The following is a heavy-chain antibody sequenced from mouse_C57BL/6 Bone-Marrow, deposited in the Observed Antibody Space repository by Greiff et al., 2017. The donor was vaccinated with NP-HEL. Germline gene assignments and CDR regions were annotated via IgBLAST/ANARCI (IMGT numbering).Heavy chain of an antibody. V-gene: IGHV3-6*01. CDR2: ISYDGSN. Sequence: EVQLVESGPGLVKPSQSLSLTCSVTGYSITSGYYWNWIRQFPGNKLEWMGYISYDGSNNYNPSLKNRISITRDTSKNQFFLKLNSVTTEDTATYYCARGSSVYWYFDVWGTGTTVTVSS. CDR3: ARGSSVYWYFDV. J-gene: IGHJ1*03. D-gene: IGHD1-1*01. CDR1: GYSITSGYY.